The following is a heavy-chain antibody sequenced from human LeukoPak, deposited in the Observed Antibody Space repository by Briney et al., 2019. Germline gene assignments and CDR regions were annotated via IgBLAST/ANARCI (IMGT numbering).Heavy chain of an antibody. CDR3: ARDVRVGAPD. V-gene: IGHV3-21*01. CDR2: ISSSSSYI. CDR1: EFTFSSYS. D-gene: IGHD1-26*01. J-gene: IGHJ4*02. Sequence: GGSLRLSCAASEFTFSSYSMNWVRQAPGKGLEWVSSISSSSSYIYYADSVKGRFTISRDNAKNSLYLQMNSLRAEDTAVYYCARDVRVGAPDWGQGTLVTVSS.